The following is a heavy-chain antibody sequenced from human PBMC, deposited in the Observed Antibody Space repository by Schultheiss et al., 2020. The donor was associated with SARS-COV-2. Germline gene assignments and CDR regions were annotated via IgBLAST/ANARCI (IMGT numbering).Heavy chain of an antibody. J-gene: IGHJ5*02. V-gene: IGHV1-2*02. CDR1: GYTFTGYY. CDR2: INPNSGGT. CDR3: ASPMGYDSSGHMGFDP. Sequence: ASVKVSCKASGYTFTGYYMHWVRQAPGQGLEWMGWINPNSGGTNYAQKFQGRVTMTRDTSISTAYMELSRLRSDDTAVYYCASPMGYDSSGHMGFDPWGQGTLVTVSS. D-gene: IGHD3-22*01.